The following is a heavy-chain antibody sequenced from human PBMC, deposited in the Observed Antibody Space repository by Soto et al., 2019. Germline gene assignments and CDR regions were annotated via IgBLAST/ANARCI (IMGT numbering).Heavy chain of an antibody. D-gene: IGHD5-12*01. J-gene: IGHJ4*02. Sequence: PGGSLRLSCAASGFTFSSYGMHWVRQAPGKGLEWVAVISYDGSNKYYADSVKGRFTISRDNSKNTLYLQMNSLRAEDTAVYYCAKDRAPSGYDFNFDYWGQGTLVTVSS. CDR3: AKDRAPSGYDFNFDY. V-gene: IGHV3-30*18. CDR2: ISYDGSNK. CDR1: GFTFSSYG.